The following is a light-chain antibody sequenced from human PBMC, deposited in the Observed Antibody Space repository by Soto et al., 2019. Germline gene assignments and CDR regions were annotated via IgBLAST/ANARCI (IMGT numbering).Light chain of an antibody. Sequence: QSVLAQPASVSGSPGQSITISCTGTSNDVGHFNYVSWFQQHPGKAPKLLIFDVNNWPSGVSDLFSGSKSGNTASLTISGLQPEDEADYYCTSFTTGDTFVFGSGTKLTVL. CDR1: SNDVGHFNY. V-gene: IGLV2-14*03. CDR2: DVN. J-gene: IGLJ1*01. CDR3: TSFTTGDTFV.